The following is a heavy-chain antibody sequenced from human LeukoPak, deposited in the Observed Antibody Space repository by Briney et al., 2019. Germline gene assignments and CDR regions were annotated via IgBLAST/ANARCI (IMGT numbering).Heavy chain of an antibody. CDR1: GGSFSGYY. D-gene: IGHD5-18*01. Sequence: KPSETLPLTCAVYGGSFSGYYWSWIRQPPGKGLEWIGEINHSGSTNYNPSLKSRVTISIDTSKNQFSLKLSSVTAADTAAYYCASTAMVSVYYFDYWGQGTLVTVSS. V-gene: IGHV4-34*01. CDR3: ASTAMVSVYYFDY. CDR2: INHSGST. J-gene: IGHJ4*02.